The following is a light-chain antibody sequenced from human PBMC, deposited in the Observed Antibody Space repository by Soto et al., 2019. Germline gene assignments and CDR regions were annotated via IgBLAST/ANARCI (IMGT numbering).Light chain of an antibody. CDR2: EVS. CDR3: NSYTSKSTGV. CDR1: SSDVGGYNY. J-gene: IGLJ1*01. V-gene: IGLV2-14*01. Sequence: QSALTQPASVSGSPXQSITIXXTXTSSDVGGYNYVSWYQQHPGKAPKLIIYEVSNRPSGVSNRFSGSKSGNTASLTISGLQAEDEADYYCNSYTSKSTGVFGTGTKLTVL.